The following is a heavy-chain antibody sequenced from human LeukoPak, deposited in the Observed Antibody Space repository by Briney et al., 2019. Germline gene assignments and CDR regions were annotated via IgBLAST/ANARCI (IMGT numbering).Heavy chain of an antibody. CDR3: ARESYDSSGYYYHYFDY. CDR1: GFTLSSQC. Sequence: PGGSVSLSCSLSGFTLSSQCMRWVRQAPGEGLGWVAVIWYDGSNKYYADSVKGRFTISRDNSKNTLYLQMNSLRAEDTAVYYCARESYDSSGYYYHYFDYWGQGTLVTVSS. CDR2: IWYDGSNK. D-gene: IGHD3-22*01. J-gene: IGHJ4*02. V-gene: IGHV3-33*01.